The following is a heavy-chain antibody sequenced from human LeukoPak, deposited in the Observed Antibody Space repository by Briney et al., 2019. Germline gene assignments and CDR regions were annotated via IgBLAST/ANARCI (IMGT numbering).Heavy chain of an antibody. CDR1: GFTVSSNY. CDR3: ARDYGVAEGY. Sequence: TGGSLRLSCVASGFTVSSNYMSWVRQAPGKGLEWVSVIYSGSSTYYADSVKGRFTISRDNSKNTLYLQMNSLRVEDTAVYYCARDYGVAEGYWGQGTLVTVSS. CDR2: IYSGSST. V-gene: IGHV3-53*01. D-gene: IGHD6-19*01. J-gene: IGHJ4*02.